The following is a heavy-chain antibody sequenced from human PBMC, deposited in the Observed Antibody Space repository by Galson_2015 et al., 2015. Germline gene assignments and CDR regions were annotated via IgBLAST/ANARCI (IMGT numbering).Heavy chain of an antibody. D-gene: IGHD1-26*01. CDR1: GYTFTSYA. V-gene: IGHV1-3*01. CDR3: GRDGARDRLVGAPFIAS. J-gene: IGHJ4*02. CDR2: INAGNGNT. Sequence: SCKASGYTFTSYAMHWVRQAPGQRLEWMGWINAGNGNTKYSQKFQGRVTITRDTSASTAYMELSSLRSEDTAVYYCGRDGARDRLVGAPFIASWGQGTLVTVSS.